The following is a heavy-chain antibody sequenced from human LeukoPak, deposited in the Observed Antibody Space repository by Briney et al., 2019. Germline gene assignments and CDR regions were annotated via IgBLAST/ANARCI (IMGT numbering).Heavy chain of an antibody. CDR3: ARGYDFWSGYFDY. CDR2: INAGNGNT. D-gene: IGHD3-3*01. CDR1: GYTFTSFG. J-gene: IGHJ4*02. V-gene: IGHV1-3*03. Sequence: ASVKVSCKTSGYTFTSFGLSWVRQAPGQGLEWMGWINAGNGNTKYSQEFQGRVTITRDTSASTAYMELSSLRSEDMAVYYCARGYDFWSGYFDYWGQGTLVTVSS.